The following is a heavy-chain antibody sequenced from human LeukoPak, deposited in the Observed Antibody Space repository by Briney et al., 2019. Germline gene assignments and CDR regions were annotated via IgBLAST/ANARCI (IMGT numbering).Heavy chain of an antibody. CDR2: IYYTGST. CDR1: GGSIGSSSYY. V-gene: IGHV4-39*01. J-gene: IGHJ5*02. CDR3: ARLVWFGEFQQNWFDL. Sequence: SETLSLTCTVSGGSIGSSSYYWGWIRQPPGKGLEWIGSIYYTGSTYYNPSLKSRVTISVDTSKNQFPLKLSSVTAADTAVYYCARLVWFGEFQQNWFDLWGQGTLVTVSS. D-gene: IGHD3-10*01.